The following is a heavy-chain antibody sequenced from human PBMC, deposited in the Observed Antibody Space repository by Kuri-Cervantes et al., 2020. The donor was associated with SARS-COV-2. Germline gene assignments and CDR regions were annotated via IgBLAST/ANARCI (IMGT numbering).Heavy chain of an antibody. CDR3: ARHPMNPGMDV. D-gene: IGHD1-14*01. CDR1: GGSISSSSYY. V-gene: IGHV4-39*01. Sequence: SETLSLTCTVSGGSISSSSYYWAWIRQPPGKGPEWIGSVYYDGSTYYTPSLKSRVTISVDTSKTQFSLKVSSVTAADTAVYYCARHPMNPGMDVLGQGATVTVSS. CDR2: VYYDGST. J-gene: IGHJ6*02.